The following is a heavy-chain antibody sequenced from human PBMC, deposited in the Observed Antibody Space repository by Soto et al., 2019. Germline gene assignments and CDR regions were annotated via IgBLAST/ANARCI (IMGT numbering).Heavy chain of an antibody. CDR2: INHSGST. V-gene: IGHV4-34*01. CDR1: GGSFSDYY. D-gene: IGHD3-22*01. Sequence: SETLSLTCAFYGGSFSDYYWSWIRQPPGKGLEWIGEINHSGSTNYNPSLKSRITISVDTSKNQFSLKLSSVTAADTAVYYCARRGDYYDSRGDAFDIWGQGTMVTVSS. CDR3: ARRGDYYDSRGDAFDI. J-gene: IGHJ3*02.